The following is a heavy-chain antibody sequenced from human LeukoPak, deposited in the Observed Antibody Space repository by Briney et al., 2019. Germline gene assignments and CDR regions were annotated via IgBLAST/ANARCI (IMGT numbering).Heavy chain of an antibody. CDR2: ISSSGSTI. V-gene: IGHV3-48*03. CDR1: GFTFSNE. J-gene: IGHJ6*04. D-gene: IGHD3-10*02. Sequence: GGSLRLSCAASGFTFSNEINWVRQAPGKGLEGVSYISSSGSTIYYADSVKGRFTISRDNAKNSLYLQMNSLRAEDTAVYYCAELGITMIGGVWGKGTTVTISS. CDR3: AELGITMIGGV.